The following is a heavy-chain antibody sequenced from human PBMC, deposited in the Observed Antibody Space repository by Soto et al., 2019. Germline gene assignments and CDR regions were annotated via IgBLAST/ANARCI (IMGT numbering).Heavy chain of an antibody. D-gene: IGHD6-19*01. J-gene: IGHJ6*03. CDR1: GGSISSSSYY. V-gene: IGHV4-39*01. CDR2: IYYSGST. CDR3: ARHARSVGGWTGKPLYYMDV. Sequence: SETLSLTCTVSGGSISSSSYYWGWIRQPPGKGLEWIGSIYYSGSTYYNPSLKSRVTISVDTSKNQFSRKLSSVTAADTAVYYCARHARSVGGWTGKPLYYMDVWGKGTTVTVSS.